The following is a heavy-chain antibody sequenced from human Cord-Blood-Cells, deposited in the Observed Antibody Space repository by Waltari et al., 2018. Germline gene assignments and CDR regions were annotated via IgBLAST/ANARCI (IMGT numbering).Heavy chain of an antibody. J-gene: IGHJ4*02. V-gene: IGHV3-23*01. CDR3: AKELALLAFDY. CDR1: GFTFSSYA. D-gene: IGHD2-15*01. Sequence: EVPLLESGGGLVQRGGSLRLSCAASGFTFSSYAVSWVRQAPGKGLECDSAISGIGGSTYYADSVKGRFTISRDNSKNTLYLQMNSLRAEDTAVYYCAKELALLAFDYWGQGTLVTVSS. CDR2: ISGIGGST.